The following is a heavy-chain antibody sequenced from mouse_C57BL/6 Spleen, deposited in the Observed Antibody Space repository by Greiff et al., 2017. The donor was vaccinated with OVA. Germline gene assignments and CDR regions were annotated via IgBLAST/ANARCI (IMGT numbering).Heavy chain of an antibody. CDR2: ISYDGSN. D-gene: IGHD2-1*01. CDR3: ARAPLLEDYFDY. CDR1: GYSITSGYY. J-gene: IGHJ2*01. V-gene: IGHV3-6*01. Sequence: DVQLQESGPGLVKPSQSLSLTCSVTGYSITSGYYWNWIRQFPGNKLEWMGYISYDGSNNYNPSLKNRISITRDTSKNQFFLKLNSVTTEDTATYYCARAPLLEDYFDYWGQGTTLTVSS.